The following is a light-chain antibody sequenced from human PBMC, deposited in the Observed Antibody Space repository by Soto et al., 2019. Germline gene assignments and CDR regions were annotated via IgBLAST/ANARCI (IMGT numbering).Light chain of an antibody. CDR2: GVT. V-gene: IGLV2-14*01. CDR3: FSHRSGDSHV. J-gene: IGLJ1*01. CDR1: SSDIGAYNY. Sequence: QSVLTQPASVSGSPGQSMTISCTGTSSDIGAYNYVSWYQQYPGKAPKLMIYGVTNRPSGVSNRFSGSKTGNTASLTISGLQAGDEADYYCFSHRSGDSHVFGTGTKVTVL.